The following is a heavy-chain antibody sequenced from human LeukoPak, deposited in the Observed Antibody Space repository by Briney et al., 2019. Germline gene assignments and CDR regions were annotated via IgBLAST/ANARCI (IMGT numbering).Heavy chain of an antibody. CDR3: ARLHTIAAHNWFDP. D-gene: IGHD6-6*01. J-gene: IGHJ5*02. CDR2: IIPIFGTA. Sequence: SVKVSCKASGGTFSSYAISWVRQAPGQGPEWMGGIIPIFGTANYAQKFQGRVTITADESTSTAYMELSSLRSEDTAVYYCARLHTIAAHNWFDPWGQGTLVTVSS. V-gene: IGHV1-69*01. CDR1: GGTFSSYA.